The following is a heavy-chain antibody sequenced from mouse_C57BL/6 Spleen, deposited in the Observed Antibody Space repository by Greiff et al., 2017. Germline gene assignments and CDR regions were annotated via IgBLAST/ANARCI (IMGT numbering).Heavy chain of an antibody. J-gene: IGHJ1*03. V-gene: IGHV1-50*01. CDR3: ARSGDRYFDV. CDR1: GYTFTSYW. CDR2: IDPSDSYT. Sequence: QVQLKQPGAELVKPGASVKLSCKASGYTFTSYWMQWVKQRPGQGLEWIGEIDPSDSYTNYNQKFKGKATLTVDTSSSTAYMQLSSLTSEDSAVYYCARSGDRYFDVWGTGTTVTVSS. D-gene: IGHD4-1*01.